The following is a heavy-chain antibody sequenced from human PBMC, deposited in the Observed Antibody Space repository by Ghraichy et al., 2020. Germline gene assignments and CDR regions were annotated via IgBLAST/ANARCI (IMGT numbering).Heavy chain of an antibody. V-gene: IGHV3-7*01. CDR2: IKQDGSEK. CDR3: ARDPDYGGKPFDY. CDR1: GFTFSSYW. J-gene: IGHJ4*02. D-gene: IGHD4-23*01. Sequence: LSLICAASGFTFSSYWMNWVRQAPGKGLEWVANIKQDGSEKYYVDSVKGRFTISRDNAKNSLYLQMNSLRAEDTAVYYCARDPDYGGKPFDYWGQGTLVTVSS.